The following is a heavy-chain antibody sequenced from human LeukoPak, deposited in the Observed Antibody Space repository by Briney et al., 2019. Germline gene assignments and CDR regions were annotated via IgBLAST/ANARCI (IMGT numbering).Heavy chain of an antibody. Sequence: SETLSLTCTVSGGSISSSSYYWGWIRQPPGKGLEWIGSIYYSGSTYYNPSLKSRVTISVDTSKNQFSLKLSSVTAADTAVYYCARDCLLWTRIAARPFYFDYWGQGTLVTVSS. D-gene: IGHD6-6*01. CDR2: IYYSGST. CDR3: ARDCLLWTRIAARPFYFDY. J-gene: IGHJ4*02. CDR1: GGSISSSSYY. V-gene: IGHV4-39*07.